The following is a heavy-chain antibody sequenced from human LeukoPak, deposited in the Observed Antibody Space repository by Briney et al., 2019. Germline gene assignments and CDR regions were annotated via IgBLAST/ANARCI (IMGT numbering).Heavy chain of an antibody. V-gene: IGHV3-11*05. CDR3: ARDSMVREKLLDH. CDR2: ISSTSSYT. CDR1: GFTFSDYY. Sequence: GGSLRLSCAASGFTFSDYYMSWIRQAPGKGLEWVSYISSTSSYTNYADSVKGRFTISRDNAKNSLYLQMNSLRADDTAVYYCARDSMVREKLLDHWGQGALVTVSS. J-gene: IGHJ4*02. D-gene: IGHD3-10*01.